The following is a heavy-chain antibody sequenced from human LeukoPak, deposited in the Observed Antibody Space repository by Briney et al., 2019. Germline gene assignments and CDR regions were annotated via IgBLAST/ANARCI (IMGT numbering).Heavy chain of an antibody. CDR2: ISGSGGST. D-gene: IGHD5-12*01. Sequence: SGGSLRLSCEVSGFTFSTYAMSWVRQAPGKGLEWVAVISGSGGSTYYADSVKGRFTISRDNSKNTLYLQMNGLRAEDTAVYYCAKDGSSSGYPSYMDVWGKGTTVTVSS. J-gene: IGHJ6*03. CDR1: GFTFSTYA. V-gene: IGHV3-23*01. CDR3: AKDGSSSGYPSYMDV.